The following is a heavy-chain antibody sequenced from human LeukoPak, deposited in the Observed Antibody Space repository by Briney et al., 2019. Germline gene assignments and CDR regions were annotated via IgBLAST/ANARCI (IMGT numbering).Heavy chain of an antibody. V-gene: IGHV1-46*01. CDR3: ARVIGLDKAGGAFDI. D-gene: IGHD2-2*03. J-gene: IGHJ3*02. CDR1: GYTFTSYY. Sequence: ASVKVSCKASGYTFTSYYMHWVRQAPGQGLEWMGINNPSGGSTSYAQKFQGRVTMTRDTSTSTVYMELSSLRSEDTAVYYCARVIGLDKAGGAFDIWGKGTMVTVSS. CDR2: NNPSGGST.